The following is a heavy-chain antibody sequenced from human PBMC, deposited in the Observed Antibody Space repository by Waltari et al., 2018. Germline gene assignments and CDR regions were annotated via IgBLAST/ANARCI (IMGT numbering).Heavy chain of an antibody. CDR2: VFYTGTT. CDR3: ARHNSGYYTPHDY. CDR1: GRSMNGYY. J-gene: IGHJ4*02. D-gene: IGHD3-22*01. V-gene: IGHV4-39*01. Sequence: QLQLQESGPGLVKPSETLSLTCTVPGRSMNGYYWGWIRQSPGKGLECIGSVFYTGTTYYKPSLKSRLTISIDTSKNQFSLRLASVTAADTAVYYCARHNSGYYTPHDYWGQGTQVTVSS.